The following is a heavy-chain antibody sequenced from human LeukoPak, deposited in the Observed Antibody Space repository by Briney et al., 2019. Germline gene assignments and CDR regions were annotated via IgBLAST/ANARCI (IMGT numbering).Heavy chain of an antibody. Sequence: PSETLSLTCSVSGGSISSSSYYWGWIRQPPGKGLEWIGSIYYSGSTNYNPSLKSRVTISVDTSKNQFSLKLSSVTAADTAVYYCACLTTADAFDIWGQGTMVTVSS. J-gene: IGHJ3*02. CDR3: ACLTTADAFDI. CDR2: IYYSGST. CDR1: GGSISSSSYY. V-gene: IGHV4-39*07. D-gene: IGHD3-22*01.